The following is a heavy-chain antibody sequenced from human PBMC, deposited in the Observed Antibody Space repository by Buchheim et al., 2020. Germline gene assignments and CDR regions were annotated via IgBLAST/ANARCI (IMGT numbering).Heavy chain of an antibody. CDR3: ARDRKVGQTTKGYYYYGMDV. Sequence: QVQLVESGGGVVQPGRSLRLSCAASGFTFSSYAMHWVRQAPGKGLEWVAVISYDGSNKYYADSVKGRFTISRDNSKNTLYLQMNSLRAEDTAVYYCARDRKVGQTTKGYYYYGMDVWGQGTT. CDR2: ISYDGSNK. J-gene: IGHJ6*02. CDR1: GFTFSSYA. V-gene: IGHV3-30*04. D-gene: IGHD1-7*01.